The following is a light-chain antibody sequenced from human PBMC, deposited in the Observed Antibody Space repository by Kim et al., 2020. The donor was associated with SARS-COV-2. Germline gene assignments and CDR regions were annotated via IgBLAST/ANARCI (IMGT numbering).Light chain of an antibody. CDR2: NVN. Sequence: QSIAISCTGSSSDLGGSDFVSWFQQHPGKAPKLLIYNVNKRPSGVSDRFSGSKSANTASLTISGLQAEDEAEYFCASHTSTTTFVFGGGTKVTVL. CDR1: SSDLGGSDF. CDR3: ASHTSTTTFV. J-gene: IGLJ1*01. V-gene: IGLV2-14*04.